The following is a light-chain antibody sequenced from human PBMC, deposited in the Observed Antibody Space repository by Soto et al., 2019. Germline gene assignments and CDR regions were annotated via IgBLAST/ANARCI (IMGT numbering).Light chain of an antibody. CDR2: AAS. CDR3: QQSYSIPLT. J-gene: IGKJ4*01. CDR1: QTITSR. Sequence: TQSHPTLAGSVGARVTITCPTRQTITSRLAWYQQKPGKAPTLLIYAASRLQGGIPSRFSGSRSGTDFTLTIDSLQPEDFATYYCQQSYSIPLTFGGGTKVDIK. V-gene: IGKV1-39*01.